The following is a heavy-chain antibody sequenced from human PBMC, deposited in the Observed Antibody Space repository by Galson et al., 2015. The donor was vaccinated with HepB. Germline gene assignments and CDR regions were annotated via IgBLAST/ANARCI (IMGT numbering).Heavy chain of an antibody. Sequence: TLSLTCTVSGGSISSGSYYWSWIRQPAGKGLEWIGRIYTSGSTNYNPSLKSRVTISVDTSKNQFSLKLSSVTAADTAVYYCARRRAFAAASRFDYWGQGTLVTVSS. D-gene: IGHD3-3*02. CDR2: IYTSGST. CDR3: ARRRAFAAASRFDY. CDR1: GGSISSGSYY. J-gene: IGHJ4*02. V-gene: IGHV4-61*02.